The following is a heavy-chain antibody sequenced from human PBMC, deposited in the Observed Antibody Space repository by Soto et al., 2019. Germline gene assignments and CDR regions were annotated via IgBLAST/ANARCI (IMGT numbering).Heavy chain of an antibody. J-gene: IGHJ6*02. D-gene: IGHD6-13*01. CDR3: AREPPRIAAADYSGMDV. V-gene: IGHV1-69*13. Sequence: PSVKVSCKASGGTFSSYAISWVRQAPGQGLEWMGGIIPIFGTANYAQKFQGRVTITADESTSTAYMELSSLRSEDTAVYYCAREPPRIAAADYSGMDVWGQGTTVTVSS. CDR2: IIPIFGTA. CDR1: GGTFSSYA.